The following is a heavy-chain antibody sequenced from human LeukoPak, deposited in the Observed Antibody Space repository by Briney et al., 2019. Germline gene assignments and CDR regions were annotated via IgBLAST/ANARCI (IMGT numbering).Heavy chain of an antibody. V-gene: IGHV1-2*02. J-gene: IGHJ4*02. CDR3: ARDRGMNYYDSSGYPKYYFDY. Sequence: ASVKVSCKASGYTFSDYYVHWLRQAPGQGLEWMGWINPNSGSTNYAQKFQGRVTMTRDTSISTAYMELSRLRSDDTAVYYCARDRGMNYYDSSGYPKYYFDYWGQGTLVTVSS. CDR2: INPNSGST. CDR1: GYTFSDYY. D-gene: IGHD3-22*01.